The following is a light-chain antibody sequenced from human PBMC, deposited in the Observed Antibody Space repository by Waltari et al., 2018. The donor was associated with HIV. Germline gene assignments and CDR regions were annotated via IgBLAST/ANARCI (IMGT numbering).Light chain of an antibody. CDR1: QDIVSS. CDR2: SAS. CDR3: QKYNNAPHA. V-gene: IGKV1-27*01. Sequence: DIRMTQSPSSLSASVGDRITITCRASQDIVSSLAWYQQMPGTVPKLVSFSASFLQSWVSSRFSGSGSWTYFTLTISSLQPEDAATYFCQKYNNAPHAFGQGTRVEI. J-gene: IGKJ1*01.